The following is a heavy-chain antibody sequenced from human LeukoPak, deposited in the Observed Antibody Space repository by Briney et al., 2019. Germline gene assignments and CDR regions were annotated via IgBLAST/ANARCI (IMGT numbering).Heavy chain of an antibody. J-gene: IGHJ4*02. CDR1: GYTFTNYG. V-gene: IGHV1-18*01. Sequence: ASVKVSCKASGYTFTNYGISWVRQAPGQGLEWRGWVSAYADDTNYVQKFRGRITMTTDTSTSTAYMELRSLRSDDTAVYYCARDCIGCLGFDYWGQGTLVTVSS. CDR2: VSAYADDT. CDR3: ARDCIGCLGFDY. D-gene: IGHD5/OR15-5a*01.